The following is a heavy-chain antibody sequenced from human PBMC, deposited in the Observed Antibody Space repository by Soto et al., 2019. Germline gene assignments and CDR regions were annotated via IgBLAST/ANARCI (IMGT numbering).Heavy chain of an antibody. CDR1: GGSISNYY. CDR3: AKVAGSGWNDP. Sequence: SETLSLTCTVSGGSISNYYWSWIRQPPGKGLEWIGYIYYSGSTNYNPSLKSRVTISVDTSKNQFSLKLNSVTAADTAVYYCAKVAGSGWNDPWGQGTLVTVSS. V-gene: IGHV4-59*01. J-gene: IGHJ5*02. CDR2: IYYSGST. D-gene: IGHD3-10*01.